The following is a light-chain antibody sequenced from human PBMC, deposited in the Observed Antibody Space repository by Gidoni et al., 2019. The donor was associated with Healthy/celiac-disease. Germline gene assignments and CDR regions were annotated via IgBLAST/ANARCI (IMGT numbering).Light chain of an antibody. CDR3: NSRDSSGSHLNVV. V-gene: IGLV3-19*01. CDR1: SLRSNS. Sequence: SSELPLDTVVSVALGHTVRITCQGDSLRSNSASWPHPQTVQTPVHVNYGKNNRPTGIPDRFSGSSSENTASLTITGAQAEDEADYYGNSRDSSGSHLNVVFGGGSKRTVL. J-gene: IGLJ2*01. CDR2: GKN.